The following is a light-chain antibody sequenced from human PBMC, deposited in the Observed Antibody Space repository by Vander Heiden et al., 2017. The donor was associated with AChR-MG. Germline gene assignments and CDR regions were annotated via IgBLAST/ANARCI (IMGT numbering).Light chain of an antibody. CDR3: QQYNSYSWT. CDR2: KAS. Sequence: DIQMTQSPSTLSASVGDRDTTTCRASQSISSWLAWYQQKPGKAPKLLIHKASSLESGVPSRFSGSGSGTEFTLTISSLQPDDFATYYCQQYNSYSWTFGQGTKVEIK. V-gene: IGKV1-5*03. J-gene: IGKJ1*01. CDR1: QSISSW.